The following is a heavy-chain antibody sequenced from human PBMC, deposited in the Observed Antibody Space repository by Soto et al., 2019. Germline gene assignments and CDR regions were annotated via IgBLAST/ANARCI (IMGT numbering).Heavy chain of an antibody. V-gene: IGHV2-5*02. J-gene: IGHJ4*02. Sequence: QITLKESGPTLVKPTQTLTLTCTFSGFSLSTSGVGVGWIRQPPGKALEWLALIYWDDDKRYNPSLKSRLTITKDTPKNQVVLTMTSMDPVDTATYYCAHGGLWCGKNWGQGTLVTVSS. D-gene: IGHD3-10*01. CDR1: GFSLSTSGVG. CDR2: IYWDDDK. CDR3: AHGGLWCGKN.